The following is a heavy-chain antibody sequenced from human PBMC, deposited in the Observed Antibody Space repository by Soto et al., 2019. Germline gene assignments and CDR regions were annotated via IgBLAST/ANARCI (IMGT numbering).Heavy chain of an antibody. V-gene: IGHV4-39*01. Sequence: SETLSLTCTVSGGPISSSSYYWVSIRKPPGKGLEWPGSISYSGRTYFNPSLKGRGTRTVDTTKNQSSLGLGAVTAADTAVYYCARHVPDYDFGSGYYDYYYYGMDVWGQGTTVTVSS. CDR2: ISYSGRT. J-gene: IGHJ6*02. CDR1: GGPISSSSYY. D-gene: IGHD3-3*01. CDR3: ARHVPDYDFGSGYYDYYYYGMDV.